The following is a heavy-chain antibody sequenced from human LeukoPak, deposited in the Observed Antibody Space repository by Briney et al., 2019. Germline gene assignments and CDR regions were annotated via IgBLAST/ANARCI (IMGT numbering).Heavy chain of an antibody. CDR1: GGSISSSSYY. Sequence: ASETLSLTCTVSGGSISSSSYYWGWIRQPPGKGLEWIGSIYYSGSTYYNPSLKSRVTISVDTSKNQFSLKLSSVTAADTAVYYCARRKDCSSTSCYNYYYGMDVWGQGTTVTVSS. CDR2: IYYSGST. D-gene: IGHD2-2*02. J-gene: IGHJ6*02. CDR3: ARRKDCSSTSCYNYYYGMDV. V-gene: IGHV4-39*01.